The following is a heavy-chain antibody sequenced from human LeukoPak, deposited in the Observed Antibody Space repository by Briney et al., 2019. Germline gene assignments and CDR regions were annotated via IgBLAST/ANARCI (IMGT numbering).Heavy chain of an antibody. V-gene: IGHV3-7*01. CDR2: IRQDESER. Sequence: PGGSLRLSCEGSGFSFSSYWMTWVRQPPGKGPEWVANIRQDESERYSADSVKGRFTISRDNAKESVYLYMNSLRAEDTAVYYCARESCTTCYTYSYSYYMDVWGQGTTVTVSS. J-gene: IGHJ6*03. CDR3: ARESCTTCYTYSYSYYMDV. CDR1: GFSFSSYW. D-gene: IGHD2-2*01.